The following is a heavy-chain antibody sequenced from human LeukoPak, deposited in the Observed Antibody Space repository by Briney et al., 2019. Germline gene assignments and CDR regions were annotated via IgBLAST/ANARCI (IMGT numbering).Heavy chain of an antibody. J-gene: IGHJ3*02. V-gene: IGHV3-21*01. D-gene: IGHD1-26*01. CDR3: AKMFAVGPTTSAFDI. Sequence: GGSLRLSCAASGFTFSSYSMNWVRQAPGKGLEWVSSISSGSTYIYYADSVKGRFTISRDNAQNSLYLQVKSLRAEDTAVYYCAKMFAVGPTTSAFDIWGQGTMVTVSS. CDR1: GFTFSSYS. CDR2: ISSGSTYI.